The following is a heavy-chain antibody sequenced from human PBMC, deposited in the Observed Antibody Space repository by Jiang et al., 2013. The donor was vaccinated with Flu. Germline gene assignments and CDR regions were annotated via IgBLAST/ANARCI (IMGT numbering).Heavy chain of an antibody. V-gene: IGHV1-46*01. J-gene: IGHJ4*02. CDR2: INPSGGGT. CDR1: GXTFTSYY. CDR3: ASDDWVGAPDY. D-gene: IGHD2-21*01. Sequence: GASVKVSCKASGXTFTSYYVHWVRQAPGQGLEWMGIINPSGGGTNYAQKFQGRVTMTRDTSTSTVYMELSSLRSEDTAVYYCASDDWVGAPDYWGQGTLVTVSS.